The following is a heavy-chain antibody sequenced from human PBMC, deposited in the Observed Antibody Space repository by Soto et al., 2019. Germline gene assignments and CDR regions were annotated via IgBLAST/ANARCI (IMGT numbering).Heavy chain of an antibody. CDR1: GDRVSSNSAA. J-gene: IGHJ3*02. CDR3: ARVYCSGGSCYSYPDAFDI. V-gene: IGHV6-1*01. Sequence: SPTLSLTCAISGDRVSSNSAAWNWIRQSPSRGLEWLGRTYYRSKWYNDYAVSVKSRITINPDTSKNQFSLQLNSVTPEDTAVYYCARVYCSGGSCYSYPDAFDIWGQGTMVTVSS. CDR2: TYYRSKWYN. D-gene: IGHD2-15*01.